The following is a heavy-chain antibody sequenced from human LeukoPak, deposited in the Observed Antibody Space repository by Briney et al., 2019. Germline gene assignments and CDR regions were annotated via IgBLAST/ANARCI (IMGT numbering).Heavy chain of an antibody. CDR3: AREYGDLDY. Sequence: SETLSLTCIVSGGSISGFYWSWIRQPAGKGLEWIGRIYPSGGTNYNPSLKSRVTMSTDASKNQFSLKLRSVTAADTAVYYCAREYGDLDYWGQGTLVAVSS. J-gene: IGHJ4*02. CDR1: GGSISGFY. D-gene: IGHD4-17*01. CDR2: IYPSGGT. V-gene: IGHV4-4*07.